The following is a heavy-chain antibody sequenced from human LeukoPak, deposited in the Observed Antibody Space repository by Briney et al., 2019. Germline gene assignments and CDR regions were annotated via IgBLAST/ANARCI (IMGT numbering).Heavy chain of an antibody. D-gene: IGHD6-13*01. J-gene: IGHJ4*01. CDR2: IYYSGST. CDR1: GGSISSGGYY. Sequence: PSQTPSLTCTVSGGSISSGGYYWSRIRQHPGKGLEWIWYIYYSGSTYYNPPLKSRVTIPVDTSKNQFSLKLSSVSAADTAVYYCARVAAAGHLPFDYWGQGTLVTVSS. CDR3: ARVAAAGHLPFDY. V-gene: IGHV4-31*03.